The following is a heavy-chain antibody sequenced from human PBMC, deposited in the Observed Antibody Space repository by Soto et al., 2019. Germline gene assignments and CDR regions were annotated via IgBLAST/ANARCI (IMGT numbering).Heavy chain of an antibody. Sequence: QVQLVQSGAEVKKPGSSVKVSCKASGGTFSSYTISWVRQAPGQGLEWMGRIIPILGIANYAQKFQGRVTITADKSTSTADMELSSLRSEDTAVYYCARYGYCSSTGCQDYYYYMDVWGKGTTVTVSS. CDR3: ARYGYCSSTGCQDYYYYMDV. CDR2: IIPILGIA. D-gene: IGHD2-2*03. J-gene: IGHJ6*03. CDR1: GGTFSSYT. V-gene: IGHV1-69*02.